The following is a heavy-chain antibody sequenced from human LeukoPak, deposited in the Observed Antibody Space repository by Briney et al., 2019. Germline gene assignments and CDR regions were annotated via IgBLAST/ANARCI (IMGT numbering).Heavy chain of an antibody. CDR1: GYSISSGYY. CDR2: IYHSGST. Sequence: SETLSLTCTVSGYSISSGYYWGWIRQPPGKGLEWIGSIYHSGSTYYNPSLKSRVTISVDTSKNQFSLKLSSVTAADTAVYYCDCIAVAGTRNDYWGQGTLVTVSS. D-gene: IGHD6-19*01. CDR3: DCIAVAGTRNDY. V-gene: IGHV4-38-2*02. J-gene: IGHJ4*02.